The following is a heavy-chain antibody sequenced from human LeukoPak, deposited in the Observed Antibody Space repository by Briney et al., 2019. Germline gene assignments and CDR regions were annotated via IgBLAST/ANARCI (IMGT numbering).Heavy chain of an antibody. CDR1: GYTFTGNY. CDR2: INPRDGST. J-gene: IGHJ3*02. D-gene: IGHD3-22*01. Sequence: GASVKVSCKASGYTFTGNYIHWVRQAPGQGLEWMGMINPRDGSTSYAQKFQGRVTMTRNTSISTAYMELSSLRSKDTAVYYCARGSDYDSSGIWGQGTMVTVSS. V-gene: IGHV1-46*01. CDR3: ARGSDYDSSGI.